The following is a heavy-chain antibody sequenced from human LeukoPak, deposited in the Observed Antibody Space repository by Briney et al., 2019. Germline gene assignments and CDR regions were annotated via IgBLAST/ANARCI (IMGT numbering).Heavy chain of an antibody. D-gene: IGHD2-2*01. CDR1: GGSFSGYY. CDR2: INHSGST. J-gene: IGHJ2*01. Sequence: PSETLSLTCAVYGGSFSGYYWSWIRQPPGKGLEWIGEINHSGSTNYNPSLKSRVTISVDTSKNQFSLKLSSVTAADTAVYYCARGRDIVVVPAPRYFDLWGRGTLVTVSS. CDR3: ARGRDIVVVPAPRYFDL. V-gene: IGHV4-34*01.